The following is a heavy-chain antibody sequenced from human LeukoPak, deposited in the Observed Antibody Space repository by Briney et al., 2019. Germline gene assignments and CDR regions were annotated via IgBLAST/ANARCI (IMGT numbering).Heavy chain of an antibody. Sequence: SETLSLTCTVSGGSISSSSYYWGWIRQPPGKGLEWIGSIYYSGSTYYNPSLKSRVTISVDTSKNQFSLKLSSVTAADTAVYYCASDKAAAGRVENWFDPWGQGTLVTVSS. CDR2: IYYSGST. CDR1: GGSISSSSYY. CDR3: ASDKAAAGRVENWFDP. J-gene: IGHJ5*02. D-gene: IGHD6-13*01. V-gene: IGHV4-39*01.